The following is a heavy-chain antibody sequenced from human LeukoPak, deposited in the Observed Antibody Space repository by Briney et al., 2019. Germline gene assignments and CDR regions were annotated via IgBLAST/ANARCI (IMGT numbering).Heavy chain of an antibody. CDR1: GFTVSSNY. Sequence: GGSLRLSCAASGFTVSSNYMSWVRQAPGKGLEWVSVIYSGGSTYYEDSVKGRFTISRNNSKNTLYLQMNSLRAEDTAVYYCVREAMTISILVYYRDVWGKGTTVTVSS. CDR3: VREAMTISILVYYRDV. V-gene: IGHV3-53*04. J-gene: IGHJ6*03. CDR2: IYSGGST. D-gene: IGHD3-9*01.